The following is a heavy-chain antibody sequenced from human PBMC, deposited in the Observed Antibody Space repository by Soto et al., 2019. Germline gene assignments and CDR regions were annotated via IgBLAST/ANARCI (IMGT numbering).Heavy chain of an antibody. J-gene: IGHJ5*02. CDR1: GGSISSSSYY. CDR3: ARQQRITIFGVVKVSWFDP. Sequence: QLQLQESGPGLVKPSETLSLTCTVSGGSISSSSYYWGWIRQPPGKGLEWIGSIYYSGSTYYNPSLKRRLTISVDTSKNQFSLKLSSVTAAATAVYYCARQQRITIFGVVKVSWFDPWGQGTLVTVSS. CDR2: IYYSGST. V-gene: IGHV4-39*01. D-gene: IGHD3-3*01.